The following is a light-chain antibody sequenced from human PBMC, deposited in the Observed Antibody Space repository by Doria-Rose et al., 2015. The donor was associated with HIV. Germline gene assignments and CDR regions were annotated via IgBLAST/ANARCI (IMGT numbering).Light chain of an antibody. Sequence: TQSPGTLSLSPGERATLSCRASQGFSSTYLAWYQQKPGQAPSLLIYDGSTRATGIPDRFSASGSGTDFTLTINRLEPEDFAVYYCHQYGTSWTFGQGTKVEI. CDR3: HQYGTSWT. CDR2: DGS. V-gene: IGKV3-20*01. J-gene: IGKJ1*01. CDR1: QGFSSTY.